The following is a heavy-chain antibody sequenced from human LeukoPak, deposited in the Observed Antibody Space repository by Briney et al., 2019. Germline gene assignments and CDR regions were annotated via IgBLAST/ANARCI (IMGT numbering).Heavy chain of an antibody. CDR1: GFSVSDNY. J-gene: IGHJ4*02. V-gene: IGHV3-53*01. Sequence: PGGSLRLSCAASGFSVSDNYMSWVRQAPGKGLEWVSVLYSGGTSYYADSVKGRFTISRDNSKNTLYLQMNSLRVEDMAVYYCARIPITIFRMGDDYWGQGTLVTVSS. CDR3: ARIPITIFRMGDDY. D-gene: IGHD3-9*01. CDR2: LYSGGTS.